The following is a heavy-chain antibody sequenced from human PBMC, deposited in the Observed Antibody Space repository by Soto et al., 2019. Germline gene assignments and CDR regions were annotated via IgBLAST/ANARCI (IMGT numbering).Heavy chain of an antibody. CDR1: GFTFSSHG. D-gene: IGHD1-26*01. CDR2: LSASAGIT. CDR3: AKDRGIEGSSVRAFDV. V-gene: IGHV3-23*01. Sequence: GGSLRLSCKASGFTFSSHGMNWVRQAPGKGLEWVSFLSASAGITFYADSVKGRFTISRDNSKNTLYLQMNRLRAEDTAVYYCAKDRGIEGSSVRAFDVWGRGTMVTVSS. J-gene: IGHJ3*01.